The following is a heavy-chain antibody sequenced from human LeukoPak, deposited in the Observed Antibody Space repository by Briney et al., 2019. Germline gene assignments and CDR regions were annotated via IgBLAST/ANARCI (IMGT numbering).Heavy chain of an antibody. Sequence: SETLSLTSAAYGGSFSGYYWSWIRQPPGKGLEWIGEINHSGSTNYNPSLKSRVTISVDTSKNQFSLKLSSVTAADTAVYYCARGLFDDPTRFDPWGQGTLVTVSS. D-gene: IGHD2-21*01. V-gene: IGHV4-34*01. CDR1: GGSFSGYY. J-gene: IGHJ5*02. CDR3: ARGLFDDPTRFDP. CDR2: INHSGST.